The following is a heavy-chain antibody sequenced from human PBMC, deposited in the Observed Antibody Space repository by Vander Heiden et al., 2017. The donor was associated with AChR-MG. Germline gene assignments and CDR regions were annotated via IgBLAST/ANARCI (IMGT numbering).Heavy chain of an antibody. CDR1: GGSVSSGSYY. CDR2: IYYSGST. J-gene: IGHJ5*02. D-gene: IGHD3-16*02. CDR3: ARRRGDYVWGSYRYTGWFDP. V-gene: IGHV4-61*01. Sequence: QVQLQESGPGLVKPSETLSLTCNVSGGSVSSGSYYWSWIRQPPGKGLECIGYIYYSGSTNYNPSLKSRVTISVDTSKNQFSLKLSSVTAADTAVYYCARRRGDYVWGSYRYTGWFDPWGQGTLVTVSS.